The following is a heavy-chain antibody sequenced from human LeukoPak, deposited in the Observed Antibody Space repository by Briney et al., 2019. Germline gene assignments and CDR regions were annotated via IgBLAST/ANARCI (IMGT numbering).Heavy chain of an antibody. CDR1: GGTFSSYA. Sequence: SVKVFCKASGGTFSSYAISWVRQAPGQGLEWMGGIIPIFGTANYAQKFQGRVTITADKSTSTAYMELSSLRSEDTAVYCCATLCCGSYYMDVWGKGTTVTISS. CDR2: IIPIFGTA. J-gene: IGHJ6*03. V-gene: IGHV1-69*06. D-gene: IGHD2-15*01. CDR3: ATLCCGSYYMDV.